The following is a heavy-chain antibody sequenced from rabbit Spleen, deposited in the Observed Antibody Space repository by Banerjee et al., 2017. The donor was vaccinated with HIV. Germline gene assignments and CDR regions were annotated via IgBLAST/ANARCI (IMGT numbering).Heavy chain of an antibody. V-gene: IGHV1S45*01. CDR3: ARCIGSSWSCVFDL. J-gene: IGHJ4*01. CDR2: IDDVDGST. CDR1: GFSFSSSYY. Sequence: QEQLEESGGDLVKPEGSLTLTCTASGFSFSSSYYMYWVRQAPGKGLEWIACIDDVDGSTYYASWAKGRFSSSKTSSTTVTLQMTSLTAADTATYFCARCIGSSWSCVFDLWGSGTLVTVS. D-gene: IGHD8-1*01.